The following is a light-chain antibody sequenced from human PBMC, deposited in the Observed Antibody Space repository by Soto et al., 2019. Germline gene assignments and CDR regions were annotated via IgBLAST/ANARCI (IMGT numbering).Light chain of an antibody. CDR3: SSYTPTVTLGVV. CDR1: SSDIGSYDY. CDR2: DVT. Sequence: QSALTQPASVSGSPGQSITISCAGSSSDIGSYDYVCWFQQHPGKAPKLMIYDVTSRPSGVSNRFSGSKSGNTASLTISGLQADDEADYYCSSYTPTVTLGVVFGGGTKLTVL. J-gene: IGLJ2*01. V-gene: IGLV2-14*01.